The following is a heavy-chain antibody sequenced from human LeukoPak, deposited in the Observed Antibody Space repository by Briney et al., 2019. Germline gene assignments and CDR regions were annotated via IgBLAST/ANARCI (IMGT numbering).Heavy chain of an antibody. CDR3: ARGVTMVRGVIILPFDY. Sequence: PGGSLRLSCAASGFTFDDYGMSWVRQAPGKGLEWVSGINWNGGSTGYADSVKGRFTISRGNAKNSLYLQMNSLRAEDTALYYCARGVTMVRGVIILPFDYWGQGTLVTVSS. CDR1: GFTFDDYG. V-gene: IGHV3-20*04. J-gene: IGHJ4*02. CDR2: INWNGGST. D-gene: IGHD3-10*01.